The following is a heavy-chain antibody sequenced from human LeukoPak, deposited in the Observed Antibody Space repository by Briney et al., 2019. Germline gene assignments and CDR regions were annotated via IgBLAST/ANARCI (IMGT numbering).Heavy chain of an antibody. Sequence: SETLSLTCTVSGGSISSSSYYWGWIRQPPGKGLEWIGSIYYSGSTYYNPSLKSRVTISVDTSKNQFSLKLSSVTAADTAVYYCARQRTYCSSTSCSLVELNWFDPWGQGTLVTVSS. D-gene: IGHD2-2*01. V-gene: IGHV4-39*01. CDR3: ARQRTYCSSTSCSLVELNWFDP. CDR1: GGSISSSSYY. J-gene: IGHJ5*02. CDR2: IYYSGST.